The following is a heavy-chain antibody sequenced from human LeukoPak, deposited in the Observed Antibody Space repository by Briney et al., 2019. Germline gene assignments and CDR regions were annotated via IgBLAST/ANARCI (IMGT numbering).Heavy chain of an antibody. V-gene: IGHV4-4*07. CDR2: VYTSGST. CDR1: GGSISNYY. D-gene: IGHD1-26*01. J-gene: IGHJ6*03. Sequence: SETLSLTCTVSGGSISNYYWSWIRQPAGKGLEWIGHVYTSGSTDYNPSLKSRVTMSVDTSKNQFSLRLSSVTAADTAVYYCARDSGKGDTAHMDVWGKGTTVTVSS. CDR3: ARDSGKGDTAHMDV.